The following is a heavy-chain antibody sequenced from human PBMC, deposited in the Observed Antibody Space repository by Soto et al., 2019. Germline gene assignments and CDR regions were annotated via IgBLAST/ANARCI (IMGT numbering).Heavy chain of an antibody. Sequence: QLQLQESGPGLVKSSETLSLTCSVSGDSISNSRFYWAWIRQPPGEGLEWIGSIYHTGNAYYNPSLKSRVTIFVDTSKNPFSLKLTSVTAADTALYYCARDYFDSSDYTTNWFDPWGQGTLVTVSS. CDR1: GDSISNSRFY. J-gene: IGHJ5*02. V-gene: IGHV4-39*01. D-gene: IGHD3-22*01. CDR3: ARDYFDSSDYTTNWFDP. CDR2: IYHTGNA.